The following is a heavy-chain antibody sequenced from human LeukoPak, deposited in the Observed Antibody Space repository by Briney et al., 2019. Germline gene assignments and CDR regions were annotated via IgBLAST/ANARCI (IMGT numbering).Heavy chain of an antibody. J-gene: IGHJ4*02. CDR3: ARAGIAAAGYNFDY. D-gene: IGHD6-13*01. V-gene: IGHV3-21*01. CDR2: IRSYSSYR. CDR1: GFTIDTYN. Sequence: GGSLRLSCAAAGFTIDTYNFNWVRQAPGKGLEWVATIRSYSSYRHYGDSVKGRFTISRDDAERSVYLQMNSLRAEDTAVYYCARAGIAAAGYNFDYWGQGTLVAVSS.